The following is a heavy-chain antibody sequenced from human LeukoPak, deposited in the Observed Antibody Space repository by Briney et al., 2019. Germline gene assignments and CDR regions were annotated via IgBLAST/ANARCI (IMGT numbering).Heavy chain of an antibody. D-gene: IGHD5-24*01. J-gene: IGHJ4*02. Sequence: PSETLSLTCTVSGGSISSSSYYWGWIRQPPGKGLEWIGSIYYSGSTYYNPSLKSRVTISVDTSKNQFSLKLSSVTAADTAVYYCARQRWLRGDFDYWGQGTLVTVSS. CDR1: GGSISSSSYY. CDR3: ARQRWLRGDFDY. CDR2: IYYSGST. V-gene: IGHV4-39*01.